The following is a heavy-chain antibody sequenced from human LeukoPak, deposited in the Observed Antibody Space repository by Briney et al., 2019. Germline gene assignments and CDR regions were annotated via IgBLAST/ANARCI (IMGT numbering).Heavy chain of an antibody. CDR2: IRYDGSNK. V-gene: IGHV3-30*02. D-gene: IGHD2-2*01. CDR1: GFTFSSYG. Sequence: GRSLRLSCAASGFTFSSYGMHWVRQAPGKGLEWVAFIRYDGSNKYYADSVKGRFTISRDNSKNTLYLQMNSLRAEDTAVYYCAKDGVVVVPAAKGVYYYYMDVWGKGTTVTVSS. CDR3: AKDGVVVVPAAKGVYYYYMDV. J-gene: IGHJ6*03.